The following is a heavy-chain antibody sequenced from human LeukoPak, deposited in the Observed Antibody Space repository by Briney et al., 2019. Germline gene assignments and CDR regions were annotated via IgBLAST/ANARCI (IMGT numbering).Heavy chain of an antibody. CDR2: ISTDGSYK. Sequence: GASLRLSCAVSGFTFSSFPFHWVRPAPGKGLEWVAAISTDGSYKYHGDSVKGRFTISRDNPMNTLYLQMNGLRPDDTAVYYCARSLIPGRWYFDLWGRSTLVTVSS. CDR3: ARSLIPGRWYFDL. CDR1: GFTFSSFP. J-gene: IGHJ2*01. V-gene: IGHV3-30*04. D-gene: IGHD3-16*01.